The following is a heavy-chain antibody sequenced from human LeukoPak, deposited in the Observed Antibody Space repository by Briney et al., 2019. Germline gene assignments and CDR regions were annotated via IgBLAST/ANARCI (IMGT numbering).Heavy chain of an antibody. CDR3: ARVGVYYYYYMDV. CDR2: IKQDGSEK. J-gene: IGHJ6*03. V-gene: IGHV3-7*01. CDR1: GFIFSSYA. Sequence: GGSLRLSCAASGFIFSSYAMSWVRQAPGKGLEWVANIKQDGSEKYYVDSVKGRFTISRDNAKNSLYLQMNSLRAEDTAVYYCARVGVYYYYYMDVWGKGTTVTVSS.